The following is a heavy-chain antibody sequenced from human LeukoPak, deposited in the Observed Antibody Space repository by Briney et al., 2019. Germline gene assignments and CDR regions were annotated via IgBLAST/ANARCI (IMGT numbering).Heavy chain of an antibody. CDR2: MNPNSGKT. CDR3: ARRHGRCSDGSCYYPDY. V-gene: IGHV1-8*01. D-gene: IGHD2-15*01. J-gene: IGHJ4*02. Sequence: ASVKASCKASGYTFTSYDINLVRQATGQGLEWMGWMNPNSGKTGYAQKFQGRVTMTRNSSITTAYMELSSLRSEDTAVYYCARRHGRCSDGSCYYPDYWGQGTLVTVSS. CDR1: GYTFTSYD.